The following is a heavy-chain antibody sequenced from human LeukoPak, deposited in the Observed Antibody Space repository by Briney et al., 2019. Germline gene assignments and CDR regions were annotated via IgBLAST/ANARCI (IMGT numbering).Heavy chain of an antibody. CDR2: IYYSGST. J-gene: IGHJ3*02. CDR3: ARRGVGNNAFDI. V-gene: IGHV4-39*01. CDR1: GGSISSSSYY. D-gene: IGHD1-26*01. Sequence: PSESLSLTCTVSGGSISSSSYYWGWIRQPPGKGLEWIGSIYYSGSTYYNPSLKRRVTISVDTSKNQFSLKLSSVTAADAAVYYCARRGVGNNAFDIWGQGTMVTVSS.